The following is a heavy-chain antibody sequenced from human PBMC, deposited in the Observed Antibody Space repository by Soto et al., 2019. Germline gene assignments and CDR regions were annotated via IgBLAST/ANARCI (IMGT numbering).Heavy chain of an antibody. CDR2: IYHSGST. CDR3: ARSLGSLGYCSGGSCPTQGYFDY. J-gene: IGHJ4*02. Sequence: PSGTLSLTCAVSGGSISSSNWWSWVRQPPGKGLEWIGEIYHSGSTDYNPSLKSRVTISVDKSKNQFSLKLSSVTAADTAVYYCARSLGSLGYCSGGSCPTQGYFDYWGQGTLVTVSS. CDR1: GGSISSSNW. D-gene: IGHD2-15*01. V-gene: IGHV4-4*02.